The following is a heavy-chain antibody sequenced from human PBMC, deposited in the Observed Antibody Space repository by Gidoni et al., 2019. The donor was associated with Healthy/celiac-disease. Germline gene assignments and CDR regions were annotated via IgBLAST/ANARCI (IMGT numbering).Heavy chain of an antibody. V-gene: IGHV3-48*03. D-gene: IGHD3-3*01. J-gene: IGHJ6*02. Sequence: EVQLVESGGGLVQPGGSLRLSCAASGFTFSSYEMNWVRQAPGKGLEWVSYISSSGSTIYYADSVKGRFTISRDNAKNSLYLQMNSLRAEDTAVYYCARFWSGPSGGMDVWGQGTTVTVSS. CDR3: ARFWSGPSGGMDV. CDR1: GFTFSSYE. CDR2: ISSSGSTI.